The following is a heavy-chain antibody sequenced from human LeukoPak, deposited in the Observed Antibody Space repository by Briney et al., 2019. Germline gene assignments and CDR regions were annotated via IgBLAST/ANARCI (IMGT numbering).Heavy chain of an antibody. CDR2: IKQDGSEK. Sequence: GGSLRLSCAASGFTFSSYWMSWVRQAPGKGLEWVANIKQDGSEKYYVDSVKGRFTISRDNAKNSLYLQMNSLRAEDTAVYYCARLLVYNSGGEAFDYWGPGTLVTVSP. CDR1: GFTFSSYW. V-gene: IGHV3-7*01. CDR3: ARLLVYNSGGEAFDY. J-gene: IGHJ4*02. D-gene: IGHD3-10*01.